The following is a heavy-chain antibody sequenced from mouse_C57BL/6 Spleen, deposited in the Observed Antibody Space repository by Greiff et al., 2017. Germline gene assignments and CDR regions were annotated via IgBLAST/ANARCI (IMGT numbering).Heavy chain of an antibody. CDR2: IWSGGST. Sequence: QVQLKQSGPGLVQPSQSLSITCTVSGFSLTSYGVHWVRQSPGKGLEWLGVIWSGGSTDYNAAFISRLSISKDNSKSQVFFKMNSLQADDTTIYYCARSITSYYFDYWGQGTTLTVSS. V-gene: IGHV2-2*01. D-gene: IGHD1-1*01. CDR3: ARSITSYYFDY. J-gene: IGHJ2*01. CDR1: GFSLTSYG.